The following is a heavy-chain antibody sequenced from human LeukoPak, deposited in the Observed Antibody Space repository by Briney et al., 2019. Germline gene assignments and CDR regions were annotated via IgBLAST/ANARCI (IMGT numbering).Heavy chain of an antibody. D-gene: IGHD3-16*01. J-gene: IGHJ4*02. Sequence: ASVKVSCKASGYTFTGYYMHWVRQAPGQGLEWMGWINPNSGGTNYAQKFQGRVTMTRDTSISTAYMELSRLRSDDTAVYYCARDLQAHVVLFDYWGQGTLVTVSS. CDR3: ARDLQAHVVLFDY. V-gene: IGHV1-2*02. CDR1: GYTFTGYY. CDR2: INPNSGGT.